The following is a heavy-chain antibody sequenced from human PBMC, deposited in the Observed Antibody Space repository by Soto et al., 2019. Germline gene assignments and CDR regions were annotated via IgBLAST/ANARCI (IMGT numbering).Heavy chain of an antibody. CDR2: VLHSGSA. CDR3: ARPTGAYNYRNSGYFF. J-gene: IGHJ4*02. V-gene: IGHV4-39*02. CDR1: GDSISSHPYY. Sequence: QLRVQESGPGLVKTSETLSLTCTVSGDSISSHPYYWGWIRQPPGKGLEWIGSVLHSGSAYYNPSLKSRATISVEMSNNRFYLPLSSVTAADTAVYYCARPTGAYNYRNSGYFFWGQGALVTVSS. D-gene: IGHD5-12*01.